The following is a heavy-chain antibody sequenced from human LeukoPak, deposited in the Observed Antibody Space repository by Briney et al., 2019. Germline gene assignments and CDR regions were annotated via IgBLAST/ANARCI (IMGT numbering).Heavy chain of an antibody. D-gene: IGHD6-19*01. J-gene: IGHJ3*02. CDR3: AREQWLVDAFDI. Sequence: GGSLRLSCVASGITFSSYSMNWVRQAPGKGLEWVSYISSFSGTINYADSVKGRFTISRDNAKNSLYLQMNSLRAEDTAVYYCAREQWLVDAFDIWGQGTMVTVSS. CDR1: GITFSSYS. CDR2: ISSFSGTI. V-gene: IGHV3-48*01.